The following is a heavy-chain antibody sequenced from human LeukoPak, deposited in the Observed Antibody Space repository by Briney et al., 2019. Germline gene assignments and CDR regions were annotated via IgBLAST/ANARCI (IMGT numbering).Heavy chain of an antibody. CDR3: VREVGYSFKTFDI. CDR2: ISHSGST. J-gene: IGHJ3*02. V-gene: IGHV4-38-2*02. D-gene: IGHD5-12*01. CDR1: GYSISSGYS. Sequence: PSETLSLTCTVSGYSISSGYSWGWIRQSPGEGLEWIGSISHSGSTHYNPSLQSRITISVGTSKKQFSLKLSSVTAADTALYYCVREVGYSFKTFDIWGQGTMVTVSS.